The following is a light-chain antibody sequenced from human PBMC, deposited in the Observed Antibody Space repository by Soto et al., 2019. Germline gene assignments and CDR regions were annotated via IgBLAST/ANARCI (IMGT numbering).Light chain of an antibody. CDR1: SSDVGGYNY. V-gene: IGLV2-14*01. CDR3: SSYTSSSTRLV. J-gene: IGLJ2*01. CDR2: DVS. Sequence: QSALTQPASVSGSPGQSITISCTGTSSDVGGYNYVSWYQQHPGKAPKLMIYDVSNRPSGVSNRFSGSKSGNTASLTISGLQAEDGGDYYCSSYTSSSTRLVFGGGTKLTVL.